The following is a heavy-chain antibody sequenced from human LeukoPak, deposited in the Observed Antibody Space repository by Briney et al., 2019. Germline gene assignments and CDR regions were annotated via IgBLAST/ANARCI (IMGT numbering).Heavy chain of an antibody. CDR1: EFSISHYA. Sequence: GGSLRLSCTASEFSISHYAMSWVRQAPGKGLEWVSADTSSTTSTYYASSVRGRFTISRDNSMNTLYLQMNSLRADDTAVYYCSKAPLGACAGAVCQYLDVWGKGTTVIVSS. D-gene: IGHD2-8*02. J-gene: IGHJ6*03. V-gene: IGHV3-23*01. CDR2: DTSSTTST. CDR3: SKAPLGACAGAVCQYLDV.